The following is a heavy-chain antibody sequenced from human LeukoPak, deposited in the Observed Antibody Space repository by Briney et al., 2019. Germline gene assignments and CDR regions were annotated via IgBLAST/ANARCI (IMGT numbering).Heavy chain of an antibody. J-gene: IGHJ5*02. Sequence: GRSLRLSCAASGFTLSSYGMHWVRQAPGKGLEWVAVIWYDGSNKYYADSVKGRFTISRDNSKNTLYLQMNSLRAEDTAVYYCARDRIRFSTSGNWFDPWGQGTLVTVSS. D-gene: IGHD3-3*01. CDR3: ARDRIRFSTSGNWFDP. CDR2: IWYDGSNK. CDR1: GFTLSSYG. V-gene: IGHV3-33*01.